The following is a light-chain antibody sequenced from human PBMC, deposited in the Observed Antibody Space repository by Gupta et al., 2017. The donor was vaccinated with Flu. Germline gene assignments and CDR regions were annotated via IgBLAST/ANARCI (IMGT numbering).Light chain of an antibody. V-gene: IGLV2-14*01. J-gene: IGLJ3*02. Sequence: SITISCTGISSDVGGYNFVSWYQQHPGKAPNLMIYEVSKRPSGVSNRFSGSKSGNTASLTISGLQAEDEADYYCSSYTSSSTLVFGGGTKLTVL. CDR2: EVS. CDR3: SSYTSSSTLV. CDR1: SSDVGGYNF.